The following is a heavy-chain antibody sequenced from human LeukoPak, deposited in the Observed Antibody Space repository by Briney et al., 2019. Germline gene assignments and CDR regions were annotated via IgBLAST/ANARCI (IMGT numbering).Heavy chain of an antibody. CDR3: ATDTLRFRMDV. D-gene: IGHD3-3*01. Sequence: SGGSLRLSCAASGFTFSSYSMNWVRQAPGKGLEWVSSISSSSSYIYYADSVKGRFTISRDNSKNSLFLQMNSLGVEDTAVYYCATDTLRFRMDVWGNGTTVTVSS. CDR2: ISSSSSYI. V-gene: IGHV3-21*01. CDR1: GFTFSSYS. J-gene: IGHJ6*04.